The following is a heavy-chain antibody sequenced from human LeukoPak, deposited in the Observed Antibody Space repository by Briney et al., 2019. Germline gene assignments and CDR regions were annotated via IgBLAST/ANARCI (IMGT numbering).Heavy chain of an antibody. D-gene: IGHD3-16*02. CDR1: GFTFSTYA. V-gene: IGHV3-23*01. J-gene: IGHJ4*02. CDR3: AKERAGYTNPYYFDY. CDR2: ISGSGANK. Sequence: GGPLRLSCAPSGFTFSTYAMSCVPQAPGKAREWVSNISGSGANKYYAESVRGRFTISRDNSKNKLYMHMNRLIDEDTAVYSCAKERAGYTNPYYFDYWGQGTLVTVSS.